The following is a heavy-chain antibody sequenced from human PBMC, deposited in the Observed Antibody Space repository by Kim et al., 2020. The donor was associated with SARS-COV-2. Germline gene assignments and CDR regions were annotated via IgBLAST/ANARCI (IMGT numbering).Heavy chain of an antibody. J-gene: IGHJ3*02. CDR1: GGSISSGGYY. D-gene: IGHD3-3*01. V-gene: IGHV4-31*03. CDR3: ANNGVVTDAFDI. CDR2: IYYSGST. Sequence: SETLSLTCTVSGGSISSGGYYWSWIRQHPGKGLEWIGYIYYSGSTYYNPSLKSRVTISVDTSKNQFSLKLSSVTAADTAVYYCANNGVVTDAFDIWGQGTMVTVSS.